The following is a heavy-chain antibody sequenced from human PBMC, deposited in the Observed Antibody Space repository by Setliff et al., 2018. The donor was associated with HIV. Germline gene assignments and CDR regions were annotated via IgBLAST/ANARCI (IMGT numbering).Heavy chain of an antibody. D-gene: IGHD3-10*01. CDR1: GGSISSYY. CDR3: ASTSFYMVRGVIVTSALDI. J-gene: IGHJ3*02. Sequence: SETLSLTCTVSGGSISSYYWNWIRQPAGEGLEWIGHIDTSGSTNYNPSLKSRVTMSVDTSKNKFSLRLTSVTAADTAVYYCASTSFYMVRGVIVTSALDIWGQGTMVTVSS. V-gene: IGHV4-4*07. CDR2: IDTSGST.